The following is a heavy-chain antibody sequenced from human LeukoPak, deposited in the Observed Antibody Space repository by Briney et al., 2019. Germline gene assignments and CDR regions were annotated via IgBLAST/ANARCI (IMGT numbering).Heavy chain of an antibody. CDR3: AKPSQGGAMATDAFDI. CDR2: IIGSVGST. Sequence: SGGSLRLSCAASGFTLSSYAMSWVRQAPGKGLEWVLAIIGSVGSTYYADSVKGRFTISRDNSKNTLYLQMKSLRAAGTAVYYCAKPSQGGAMATDAFDIWGQGTMVPVSS. CDR1: GFTLSSYA. D-gene: IGHD5-18*01. J-gene: IGHJ3*02. V-gene: IGHV3-23*01.